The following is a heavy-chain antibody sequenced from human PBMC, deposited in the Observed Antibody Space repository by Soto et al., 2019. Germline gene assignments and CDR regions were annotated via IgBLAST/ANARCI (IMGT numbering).Heavy chain of an antibody. CDR1: GFTFSSYG. CDR3: AREHWSGGPGYFAY. D-gene: IGHD3-3*01. V-gene: IGHV3-33*01. J-gene: IGHJ4*02. Sequence: GESVKISCAASGFTFSSYGMHWVRQAPGKGLEWVAVIWYDGSNKYYADSVKGRLTISRDNSKNTLYLQMNSLRAEDTAGYYCAREHWSGGPGYFAYWGQGTLVTVSS. CDR2: IWYDGSNK.